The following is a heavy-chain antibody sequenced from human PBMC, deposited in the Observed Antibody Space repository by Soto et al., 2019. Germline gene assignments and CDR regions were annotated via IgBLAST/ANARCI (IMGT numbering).Heavy chain of an antibody. CDR1: GGSISSGDYY. V-gene: IGHV4-30-4*01. Sequence: SETLSLTCTVSGGSISSGDYYWSWIRQPPGKGLEWIGYNYYSGSTYYNPSLKSRVTISVDTSKNQFSLKLSSVTAADTAVYYCARASKRNWFDPWGQGTLVTVSS. CDR3: ARASKRNWFDP. CDR2: NYYSGST. D-gene: IGHD4-4*01. J-gene: IGHJ5*02.